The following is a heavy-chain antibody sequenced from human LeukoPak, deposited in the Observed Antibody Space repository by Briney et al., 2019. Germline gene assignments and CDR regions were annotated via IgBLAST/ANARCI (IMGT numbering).Heavy chain of an antibody. CDR2: ISYDGSNK. CDR1: GFTFSSYG. V-gene: IGHV3-30*18. CDR3: AKDGDTLRMYYYDSSGYYYDY. Sequence: PGGSLRLSCAASGFTFSSYGMHWVRQAPGKGLEWVAVISYDGSNKYYADSVKGRFTISRDNSKNTLYLQMNSLRAEDTAVYYCAKDGDTLRMYYYDSSGYYYDYWGQGTLVTVSS. D-gene: IGHD3-22*01. J-gene: IGHJ4*02.